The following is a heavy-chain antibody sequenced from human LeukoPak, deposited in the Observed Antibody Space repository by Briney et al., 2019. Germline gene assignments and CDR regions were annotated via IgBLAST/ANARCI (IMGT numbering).Heavy chain of an antibody. V-gene: IGHV4-39*01. Sequence: SETLSLTCTVSGGSISSYYWGWIRQPPRKGLEWIGSIYYSGSTYYNPSLKSRVTISVDTSKNQFSLKLSSVTAADTAVYYCARLFGDYGFHDYWGQGTLVTVSS. CDR1: GGSISSYY. J-gene: IGHJ4*02. CDR2: IYYSGST. CDR3: ARLFGDYGFHDY. D-gene: IGHD4-17*01.